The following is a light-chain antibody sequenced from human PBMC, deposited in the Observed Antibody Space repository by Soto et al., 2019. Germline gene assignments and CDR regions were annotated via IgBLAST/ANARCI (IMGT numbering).Light chain of an antibody. J-gene: IGLJ1*01. CDR2: DVS. V-gene: IGLV2-14*03. CDR3: SSYTSSSTLYV. Sequence: QSALTQPPSASGSPGQSVTISCSGSSSDIGGYTYVSWYQHHPGKAPKLMIYDVSNRPSGVSNRFSGSKSGNTASLTISGLQAEDEADYYCSSYTSSSTLYVFGTGTKVTVL. CDR1: SSDIGGYTY.